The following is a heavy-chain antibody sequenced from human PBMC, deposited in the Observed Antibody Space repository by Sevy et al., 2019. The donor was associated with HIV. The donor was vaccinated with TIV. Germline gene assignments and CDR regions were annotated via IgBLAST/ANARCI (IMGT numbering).Heavy chain of an antibody. CDR3: ARDTAMVIVYYYGMDV. J-gene: IGHJ6*02. CDR2: IKQDGSEK. D-gene: IGHD5-18*01. Sequence: GGSLRLSCAASGFTFSSYWISWVRQAPGKGLEWVANIKQDGSEKYYVDSVKGRFTISRDNAKNSLYLQMNSLRAEDTAVYYCARDTAMVIVYYYGMDVWGQGTTVTVSS. V-gene: IGHV3-7*01. CDR1: GFTFSSYW.